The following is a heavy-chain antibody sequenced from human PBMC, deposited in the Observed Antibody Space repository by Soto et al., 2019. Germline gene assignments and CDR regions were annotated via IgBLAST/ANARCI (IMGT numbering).Heavy chain of an antibody. CDR3: AGWKLNTYYFDY. CDR2: IYYSGST. V-gene: IGHV4-31*03. Sequence: PSETLSLTCTVSGGSISSGGYYWSWIRQHPGKGLEWIGYIYYSGSTYYNPSLKSRVTISVDTSKNQFSLKLSSVTAADTAVYYCAGWKLNTYYFDYWGQGTLVTVSS. J-gene: IGHJ4*02. D-gene: IGHD1-1*01. CDR1: GGSISSGGYY.